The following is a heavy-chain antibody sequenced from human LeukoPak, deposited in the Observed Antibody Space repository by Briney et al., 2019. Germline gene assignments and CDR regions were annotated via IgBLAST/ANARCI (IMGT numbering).Heavy chain of an antibody. Sequence: SETLSLTCTVAGGSLSSSSYYWGWIRQPPGTGLEWFGSIYYSGSTYYNPSLKSRVTISVDRTKNPFSLKLSSVTAADTAVYYCARTTEEYYGSGKSRKYYSYYYYMDVWGKGTTVTVSS. CDR3: ARTTEEYYGSGKSRKYYSYYYYMDV. D-gene: IGHD3-10*01. CDR1: GGSLSSSSYY. CDR2: IYYSGST. J-gene: IGHJ6*03. V-gene: IGHV4-39*07.